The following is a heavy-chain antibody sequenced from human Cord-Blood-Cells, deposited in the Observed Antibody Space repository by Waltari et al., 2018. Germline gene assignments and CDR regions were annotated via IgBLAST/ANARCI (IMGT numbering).Heavy chain of an antibody. V-gene: IGHV3-7*01. Sequence: EVQLVESGGGLVQPGGSLRRSCAASGFTFSSYWMSWVRTAPGKGLEWVANIKQDGSEKYYVDSVKGRFTISRDNAKNALYLQMNSLRAEDTAVYYCARVPPDYYGGMDVWGQGTTVTVSS. J-gene: IGHJ6*02. CDR1: GFTFSSYW. CDR3: ARVPPDYYGGMDV. D-gene: IGHD3-10*01. CDR2: IKQDGSEK.